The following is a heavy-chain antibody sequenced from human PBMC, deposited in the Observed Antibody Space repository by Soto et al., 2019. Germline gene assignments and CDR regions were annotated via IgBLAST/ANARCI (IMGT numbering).Heavy chain of an antibody. Sequence: GASVKVSCKASGYTFTSYAMHWVRQAPGQRLEWMGWINAGNGNTKYSQKFQGRVTITRDTSASTAYMELSSLRSEDTAVYYCARDLKGLAYYYYGMDVWGQGTTVTV. CDR2: INAGNGNT. CDR1: GYTFTSYA. CDR3: ARDLKGLAYYYYGMDV. J-gene: IGHJ6*02. V-gene: IGHV1-3*01.